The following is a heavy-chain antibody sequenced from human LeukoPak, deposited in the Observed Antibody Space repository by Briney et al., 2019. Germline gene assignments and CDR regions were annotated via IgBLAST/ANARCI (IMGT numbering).Heavy chain of an antibody. V-gene: IGHV3-48*03. CDR1: GFTISSYE. CDR3: VRDKSGCCFDY. D-gene: IGHD1-26*01. J-gene: IGHJ4*02. CDR2: IHSSDNNI. Sequence: GGSLRLFCAASGFTISSYEMHWARQAPGKGLEWISYIHSSDNNILYADSVKGIYTIYRDNTKNSPYLQMNILSAEDTAVYYCVRDKSGCCFDYWGQGTLVTVSS.